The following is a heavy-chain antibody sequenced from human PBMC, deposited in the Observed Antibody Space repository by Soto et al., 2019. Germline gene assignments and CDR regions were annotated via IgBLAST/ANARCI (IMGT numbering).Heavy chain of an antibody. V-gene: IGHV3-23*01. D-gene: IGHD2-15*01. CDR1: GFTFSSYA. J-gene: IGHJ4*02. CDR2: ISGSGGST. CDR3: AKQESCSGGSCYPFDY. Sequence: EVQLLESGGGLVQPGGSLRLSCAASGFTFSSYAMSWVRQAPGKGLEWVSAISGSGGSTYYADSVKGRFTISRDNSKNTLYLQMNSLRAEDTAVYYCAKQESCSGGSCYPFDYWGQGTLVTVSS.